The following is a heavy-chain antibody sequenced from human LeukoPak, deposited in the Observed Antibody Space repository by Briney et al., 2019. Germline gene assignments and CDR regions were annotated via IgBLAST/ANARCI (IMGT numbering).Heavy chain of an antibody. V-gene: IGHV1-2*02. J-gene: IGHJ4*02. CDR1: RYTFTGYY. CDR3: ARKDYFDY. CDR2: INPNSGGT. Sequence: ASVKVSCKASRYTFTGYYMHWVRQAPGQGLEWMGWINPNSGGTSYAQKFQGRVTMTRDTSISTAYMELSGLTSDDTAIYYCARKDYFDYWGQGTLVTVSS.